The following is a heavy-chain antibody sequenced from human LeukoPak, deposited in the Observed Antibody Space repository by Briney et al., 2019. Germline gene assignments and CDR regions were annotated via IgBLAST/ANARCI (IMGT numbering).Heavy chain of an antibody. Sequence: KPSETLSLTCTVSGGSISSHYWSWIRQPPGKGLEWIGYIHSSGTTNYNPSLKSRVTISVDTPKNQFSLNLTSVTAADTAVYYCARGIAVAGRRANFDYWGQGTLVTLSS. CDR2: IHSSGTT. CDR3: ARGIAVAGRRANFDY. D-gene: IGHD6-19*01. CDR1: GGSISSHY. J-gene: IGHJ4*02. V-gene: IGHV4-4*08.